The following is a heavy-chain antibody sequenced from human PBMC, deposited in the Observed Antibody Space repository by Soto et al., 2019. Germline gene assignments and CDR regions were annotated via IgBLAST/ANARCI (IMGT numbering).Heavy chain of an antibody. Sequence: QVQLVQSGAEVKKPGSSVKVSCKASGGTFSSYAISWVRQAPGQGLEWMGGIIPIFGTANYAQKFQGRVTITANESTSTAYMALSSLRSEDTAVYSCARHVPAAGYYYGMDVWGQGTTVTVSS. CDR3: ARHVPAAGYYYGMDV. CDR1: GGTFSSYA. D-gene: IGHD2-2*01. CDR2: IIPIFGTA. V-gene: IGHV1-69*12. J-gene: IGHJ6*02.